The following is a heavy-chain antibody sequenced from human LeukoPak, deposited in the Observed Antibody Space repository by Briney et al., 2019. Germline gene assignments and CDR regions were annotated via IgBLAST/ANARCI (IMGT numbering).Heavy chain of an antibody. V-gene: IGHV3-30*03. D-gene: IGHD2-2*02. CDR3: TTARGCSSTSCYTQAYYYYYYYMDV. Sequence: GGSLRLSCAASGFTFSSYGMHWVRQAPGKGLEWVAVISYDGSNKYYADSVKGRFTISRDNSKNTLYLQMNSLKTEDTAVYYCTTARGCSSTSCYTQAYYYYYYYMDVWGKGTTVTVSS. CDR1: GFTFSSYG. CDR2: ISYDGSNK. J-gene: IGHJ6*03.